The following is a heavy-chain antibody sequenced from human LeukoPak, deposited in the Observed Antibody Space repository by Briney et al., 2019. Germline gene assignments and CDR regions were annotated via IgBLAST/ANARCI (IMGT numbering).Heavy chain of an antibody. CDR3: GRVVLLGGGDCYIDY. V-gene: IGHV4-38-2*02. Sequence: SETLSLTCTVSNYSLSSGHYWGWIRQPPGKGLEWIGSMYKTGATHNNPSLRSRVAISLDTSKNQFSLKLRSVIAADSAVYYCGRVVLLGGGDCYIDYWGQGTLVTVST. D-gene: IGHD2-21*02. CDR1: NYSLSSGHY. J-gene: IGHJ4*02. CDR2: MYKTGAT.